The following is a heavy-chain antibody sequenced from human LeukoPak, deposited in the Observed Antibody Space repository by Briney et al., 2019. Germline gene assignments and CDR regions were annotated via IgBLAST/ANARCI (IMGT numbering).Heavy chain of an antibody. CDR1: GFTFSSYS. D-gene: IGHD3-3*01. V-gene: IGHV3-21*01. Sequence: KPGGSLRLSCAASGFTFSSYSMNWVRQAPGKGLEWVSSISSSSSYIYYADSVKGRFTISRDNSKNTLYLQMNSLRADDTAVYYCASTSYDFWSGSLNWFDPWGQGTLVTVSS. J-gene: IGHJ5*02. CDR2: ISSSSSYI. CDR3: ASTSYDFWSGSLNWFDP.